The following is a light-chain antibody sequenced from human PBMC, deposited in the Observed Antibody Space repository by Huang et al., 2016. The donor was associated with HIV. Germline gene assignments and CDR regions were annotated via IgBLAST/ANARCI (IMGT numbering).Light chain of an antibody. CDR3: QQYYSTPWT. CDR1: LNVLYSSNNKNY. Sequence: DIVMTKSPDSLAVSLGERATFNCKSSLNVLYSSNNKNYLAWYQQKPGQPPKLLIYWASTRESGVPDRFSGSGSGTNFTLTISGLQAEDVAVYYCQQYYSTPWTFGQGTKVEIK. J-gene: IGKJ1*01. CDR2: WAS. V-gene: IGKV4-1*01.